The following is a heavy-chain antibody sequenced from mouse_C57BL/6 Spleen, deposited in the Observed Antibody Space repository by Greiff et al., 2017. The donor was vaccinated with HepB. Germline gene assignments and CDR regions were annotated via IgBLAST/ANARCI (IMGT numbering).Heavy chain of an antibody. CDR3: ARSSYYSFDY. CDR2: IHPNSGST. D-gene: IGHD2-12*01. V-gene: IGHV1-64*01. CDR1: GYTFTSYW. J-gene: IGHJ2*01. Sequence: QVQLQQPGAELVKPGASVKLSCKASGYTFTSYWMHWVKQRPGQGLEWIGMIHPNSGSTNYNEKFKSKATLTVDKSSITAYMQLSSLTSEDSAVYYCARSSYYSFDYWGQGTTLTVSS.